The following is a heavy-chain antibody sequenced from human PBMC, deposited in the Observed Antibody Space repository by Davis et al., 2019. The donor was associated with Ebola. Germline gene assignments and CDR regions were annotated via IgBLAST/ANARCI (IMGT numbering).Heavy chain of an antibody. D-gene: IGHD2-21*01. CDR2: VSSFASTT. J-gene: IGHJ4*02. CDR1: GFSFSDYY. V-gene: IGHV3-11*01. Sequence: LKISCAASGFSFSDYYMSWIRQAPGKGLEWVSYVSSFASTTYYADSVKGRFTISRDNAKNSLYLQMTSLRAEDTAVYYCAREAAKLVAIPRFDYWGQGTLVTVSS. CDR3: AREAAKLVAIPRFDY.